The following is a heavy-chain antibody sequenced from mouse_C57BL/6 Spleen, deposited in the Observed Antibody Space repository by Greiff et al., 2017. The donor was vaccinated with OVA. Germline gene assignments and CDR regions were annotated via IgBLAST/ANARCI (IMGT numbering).Heavy chain of an antibody. D-gene: IGHD5-1-1*01. CDR2: INYDGSST. Sequence: EVKLVESEGGLVQPGSSMKLSCTASGFTFSDYYMAWVRQVPEKGLEWVANINYDGSSTYYLDSLKSRFIISRDNAKNILYLQMSSLKSEDTATYYCARENIYYPMDYWGQGTSVTVSS. CDR3: ARENIYYPMDY. CDR1: GFTFSDYY. J-gene: IGHJ4*01. V-gene: IGHV5-16*01.